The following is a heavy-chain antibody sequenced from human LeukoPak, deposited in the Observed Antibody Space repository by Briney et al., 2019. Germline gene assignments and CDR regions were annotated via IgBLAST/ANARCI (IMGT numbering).Heavy chain of an antibody. CDR3: ARTTRFEDIAWFDP. Sequence: SETLSLTCTVSVRSISSSSYYCGWIRQPPGKGLEWIGSIYYSGSTYYNPSLKSRVTIYVDTSKNQFSLKLSSVTAADTAVYYCARTTRFEDIAWFDPWGQGTLVTVSS. D-gene: IGHD3-16*01. J-gene: IGHJ5*02. V-gene: IGHV4-39*01. CDR2: IYYSGST. CDR1: VRSISSSSYY.